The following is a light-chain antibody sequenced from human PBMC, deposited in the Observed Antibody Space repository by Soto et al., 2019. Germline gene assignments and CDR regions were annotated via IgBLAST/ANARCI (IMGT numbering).Light chain of an antibody. CDR2: GAS. J-gene: IGKJ2*01. CDR1: QSVSSN. CDR3: QHYNNWPT. Sequence: EIVMTQSPGTLSVSPGERATLSCRASQSVSSNLAWYQQKPGQAPRLLIYGASTRATGIPARFSGSGSGTEFTLTISSLQSEDFAVYYCQHYNNWPTFGQGTKLDIK. V-gene: IGKV3D-15*01.